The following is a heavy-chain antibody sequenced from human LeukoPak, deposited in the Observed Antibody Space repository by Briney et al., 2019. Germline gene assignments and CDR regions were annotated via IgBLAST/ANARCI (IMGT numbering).Heavy chain of an antibody. CDR3: ARMGNLHAHFDY. V-gene: IGHV4-30-2*01. CDR1: GGSISSGGYY. Sequence: SETLSLTCTVSGGSISSGGYYWSWIRQPPEKGLEWIGYIYHSGSTYYNPSLKSRVTISVDTSKNQFSLKLSSVTAADTAVYYCARMGNLHAHFDYWGQGTLVTVSS. D-gene: IGHD2/OR15-2a*01. J-gene: IGHJ4*02. CDR2: IYHSGST.